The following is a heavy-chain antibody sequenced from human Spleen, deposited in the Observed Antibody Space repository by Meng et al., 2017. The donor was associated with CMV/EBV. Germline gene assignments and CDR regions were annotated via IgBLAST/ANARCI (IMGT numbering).Heavy chain of an antibody. CDR1: GFTFSSYS. V-gene: IGHV3-48*04. CDR3: ARVTPLVRSTESYFDF. CDR2: ISSGGNTK. D-gene: IGHD2-2*01. Sequence: GGSLRLSCAASGFTFSSYSMNWVRQAPGKGLEWVSYISSGGNTKYYADSVKGRFTISRNNAKNSLYLQMDSLRAEDTAVYYCARVTPLVRSTESYFDFWGQGTLVTVSS. J-gene: IGHJ4*02.